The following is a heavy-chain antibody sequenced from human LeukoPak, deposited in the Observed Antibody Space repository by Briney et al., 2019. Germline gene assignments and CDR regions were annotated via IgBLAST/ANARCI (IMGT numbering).Heavy chain of an antibody. Sequence: AASVKVSRKASGGTFSSYAISWVRQAPGQGLEWMGGIIPIFGTANYAQKFQGRVTITTDESTSTAYMELSSLRSEDTAVYYCASKVTGGESYYYYYDRHAWGRGTTVTLFS. CDR2: IIPIFGTA. V-gene: IGHV1-69*05. CDR1: GGTFSSYA. CDR3: ASKVTGGESYYYYYDRHA. J-gene: IGHJ6*03. D-gene: IGHD2-21*01.